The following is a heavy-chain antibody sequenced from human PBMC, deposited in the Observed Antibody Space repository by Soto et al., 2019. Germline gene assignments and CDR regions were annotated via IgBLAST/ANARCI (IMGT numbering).Heavy chain of an antibody. CDR2: IYYSGST. CDR1: GGSVNNANYF. D-gene: IGHD4-17*01. Sequence: QVRLEESGPGLVKPSETLSLICSVSGGSVNNANYFWNWIRHHPENGLAWIGYIYYSGSTRYNPSLKTRATLSIDTSKNQFSLRLNSVTAADTAVYFCARDADYGGSRGGMDVWGRGTTVTVSS. CDR3: ARDADYGGSRGGMDV. V-gene: IGHV4-31*03. J-gene: IGHJ6*02.